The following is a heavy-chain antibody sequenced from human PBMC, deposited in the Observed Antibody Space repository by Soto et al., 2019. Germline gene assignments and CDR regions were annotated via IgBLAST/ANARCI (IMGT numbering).Heavy chain of an antibody. V-gene: IGHV4-61*01. CDR3: ARDFAYFDS. J-gene: IGHJ4*02. D-gene: IGHD3-3*01. Sequence: SETLSLTCTVSGGSFKSGSYSWSWIRQPPGKGLEWIGYVYHTGRNSYNPSLKSRVSISMDTSKNQFSLNLDSVTAADTAVYFCARDFAYFDSWGQGTLVTVSS. CDR1: GGSFKSGSYS. CDR2: VYHTGRN.